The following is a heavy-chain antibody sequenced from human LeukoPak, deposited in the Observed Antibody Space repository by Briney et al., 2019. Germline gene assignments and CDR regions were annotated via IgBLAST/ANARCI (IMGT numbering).Heavy chain of an antibody. V-gene: IGHV3-48*03. CDR1: GFTFSSYE. D-gene: IGHD2-2*01. Sequence: PGGSLTLSCAASGFTFSSYEMNWVRQAPGKGLVWVSYISSSGTTIYYADSVKGRFTISRDNAKNSLYLQMNSLRAEDTAVYYCTREEVVVLDALDMWGQGTMVTVSS. J-gene: IGHJ3*02. CDR3: TREEVVVLDALDM. CDR2: ISSSGTTI.